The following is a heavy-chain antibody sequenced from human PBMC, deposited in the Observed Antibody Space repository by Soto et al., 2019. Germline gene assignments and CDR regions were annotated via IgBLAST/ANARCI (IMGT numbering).Heavy chain of an antibody. J-gene: IGHJ4*02. Sequence: GSLRLSCAASGFTFSRYAMSWVRQAPGKGLEWVSAISGSGGSTYYADSVKGRFTISKDNSKNTLYLQMNSLRAEDTAVYYCAKAGEGIFDYWGQGTLVTVSS. CDR1: GFTFSRYA. CDR3: AKAGEGIFDY. CDR2: ISGSGGST. V-gene: IGHV3-23*01.